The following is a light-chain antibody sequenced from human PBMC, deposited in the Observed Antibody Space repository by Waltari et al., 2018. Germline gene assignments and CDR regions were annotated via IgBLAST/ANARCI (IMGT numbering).Light chain of an antibody. V-gene: IGKV3-20*01. Sequence: SLSPGERATLSCRASQSVSRSLAWYQQKAGQAPRLLIYGAFNRATGIPDRFSGSGSGTDFSLTISRLEPEDFAVYYCQHYVRLPATFGQGTKVEIK. J-gene: IGKJ1*01. CDR3: QHYVRLPAT. CDR2: GAF. CDR1: QSVSRS.